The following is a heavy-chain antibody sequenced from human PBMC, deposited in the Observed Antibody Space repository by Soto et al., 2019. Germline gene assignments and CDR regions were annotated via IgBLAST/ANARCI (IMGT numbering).Heavy chain of an antibody. CDR2: INYRGST. J-gene: IGHJ4*02. D-gene: IGHD6-13*01. V-gene: IGHV4-31*03. Sequence: QVQLQESGPGLVKPSQTLSLTCTVSGGSMSSGDYYWNWIRQPPEKGLEWIGYINYRGSTFYNPSLKSRLTISVDTSKNQFSLKLTSVTAADTAIYYCARDAPGAAPYWGQGTLVTVSS. CDR1: GGSMSSGDYY. CDR3: ARDAPGAAPY.